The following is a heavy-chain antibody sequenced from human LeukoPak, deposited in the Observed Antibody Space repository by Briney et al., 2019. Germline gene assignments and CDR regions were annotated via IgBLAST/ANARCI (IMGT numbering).Heavy chain of an antibody. D-gene: IGHD3-9*01. Sequence: ASVKVSCKASGYTFTGYYMHWVRQAPGQGLEWMGWINPNSGGTNYAQKFQGWVTMTRDTSISTAYMELSRLRSDDTAVYYCARDGRGYDILTGYRQTYYYYYGVDV. CDR1: GYTFTGYY. CDR3: ARDGRGYDILTGYRQTYYYYYGVDV. V-gene: IGHV1-2*04. J-gene: IGHJ6*01. CDR2: INPNSGGT.